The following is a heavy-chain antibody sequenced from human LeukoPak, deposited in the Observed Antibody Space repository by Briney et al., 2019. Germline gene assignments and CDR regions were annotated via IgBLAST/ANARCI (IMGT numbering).Heavy chain of an antibody. CDR1: GFTFDDYA. CDR2: ICWNSGTI. D-gene: IGHD2-21*02. Sequence: GGSLRLSCVGSGFTFDDYAMHWVRQAPGKGLEWVSGICWNSGTIDYADSVKGRFTISRDNAKNSLYLQMNSLRAEDMALYYCTKDSRPRVTYFWDGYIHYWGQGTLVTVSS. V-gene: IGHV3-9*03. J-gene: IGHJ4*02. CDR3: TKDSRPRVTYFWDGYIHY.